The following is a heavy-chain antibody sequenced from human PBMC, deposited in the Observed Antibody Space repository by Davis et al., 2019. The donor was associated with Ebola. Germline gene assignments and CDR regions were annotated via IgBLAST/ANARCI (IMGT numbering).Heavy chain of an antibody. D-gene: IGHD3-10*01. CDR3: ARDRSTMVRASYFDY. V-gene: IGHV1-2*04. Sequence: AASVKVSCKASGYTFTSYYMHWVRQAPGQGLEWMGWINPNSGGTNYAQKFQGWVTMTRDTSISTAYMELSRLRSDDTAVYYCARDRSTMVRASYFDYWGQGTLVTVSS. CDR2: INPNSGGT. J-gene: IGHJ4*02. CDR1: GYTFTSYY.